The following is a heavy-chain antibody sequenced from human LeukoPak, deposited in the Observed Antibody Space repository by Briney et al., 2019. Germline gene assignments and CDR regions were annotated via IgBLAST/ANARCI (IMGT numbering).Heavy chain of an antibody. CDR3: AKDIDPIAVAGPGAFDI. V-gene: IGHV3-30*18. Sequence: QPGGSLRLSCAASGFTFSSYGMHWVRQAPAKGLEWVAVISYDGSNKYYADSVKGRFTISRDNSKNTLYLQMNSLRAEDMALYYCAKDIDPIAVAGPGAFDIWGQGTMVTVSS. CDR2: ISYDGSNK. CDR1: GFTFSSYG. J-gene: IGHJ3*02. D-gene: IGHD6-19*01.